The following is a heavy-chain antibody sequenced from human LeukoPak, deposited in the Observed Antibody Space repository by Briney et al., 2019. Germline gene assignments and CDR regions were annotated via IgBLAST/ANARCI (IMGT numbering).Heavy chain of an antibody. D-gene: IGHD2-15*01. CDR1: GYIFSDYW. Sequence: RRGESLKISCRGSGYIFSDYWIGWVRQMPGRGLEWMGTIYAGDSDTRYMPSFQGQVTISADKSINTAYLQWSSLKASDTAVYFCARERGYYCSTGSCYFDFWGQGTLVTVSS. J-gene: IGHJ4*02. V-gene: IGHV5-51*01. CDR3: ARERGYYCSTGSCYFDF. CDR2: IYAGDSDT.